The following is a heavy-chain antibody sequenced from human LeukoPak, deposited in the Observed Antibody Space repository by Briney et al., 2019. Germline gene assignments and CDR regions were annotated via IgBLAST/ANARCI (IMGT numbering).Heavy chain of an antibody. CDR3: ARGSQQLLN. CDR2: ISSCSSYI. V-gene: IGHV3-21*01. D-gene: IGHD6-13*01. CDR1: GFTFSSYS. J-gene: IGHJ4*02. Sequence: SGGSLRPSCAASGFTFSSYSMNWVRQAPGKGLEWVSSISSCSSYIYYTDSVKGRFTISRDNAKNSLYLQMNSLRAEDTAVYYCARGSQQLLNWGQGTLVTVSS.